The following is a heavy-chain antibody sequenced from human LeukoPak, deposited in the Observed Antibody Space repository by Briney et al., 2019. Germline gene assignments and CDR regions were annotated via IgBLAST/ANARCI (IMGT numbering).Heavy chain of an antibody. CDR2: IYYSGST. D-gene: IGHD4-11*01. CDR1: GGSISSGDYY. J-gene: IGHJ4*02. Sequence: SETLSLTCTVSGGSISSGDYYWSWIRQPPGKGLEWIGYIYYSGSTYYNPSLKSRVTISVDTSKNQFSLKLSSVTAADTAVYYCANYHTSYSRERYFDYWGQGTLVTVSS. CDR3: ANYHTSYSRERYFDY. V-gene: IGHV4-30-4*01.